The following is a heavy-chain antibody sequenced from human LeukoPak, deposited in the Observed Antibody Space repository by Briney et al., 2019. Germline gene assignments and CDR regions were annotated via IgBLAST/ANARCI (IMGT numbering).Heavy chain of an antibody. CDR1: GFAFSKYW. CDR2: INTDGTVT. Sequence: GESLRLSCAASGFAFSKYWMLWVRHAPGKGLESVSRINTDGTVTTYADSAKGRFTVSRDNADNTMFLQMNSVRDEDTAVYYCATKQWLAPPPDSWGQGTPVTVSS. CDR3: ATKQWLAPPPDS. D-gene: IGHD6-19*01. V-gene: IGHV3-74*01. J-gene: IGHJ4*02.